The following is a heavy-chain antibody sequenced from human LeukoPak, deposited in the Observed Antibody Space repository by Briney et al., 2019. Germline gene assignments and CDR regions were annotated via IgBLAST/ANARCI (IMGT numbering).Heavy chain of an antibody. D-gene: IGHD3-9*01. CDR2: ISYNGGHK. CDR1: GFSFSDYG. CDR3: ARGDHFTGYLQYYFDQ. J-gene: IGHJ4*02. V-gene: IGHV3-30*03. Sequence: GGSLRLSCAASGFSFSDYGMHWVRQAPVKGLEWVALISYNGGHKHYRDSVKGRFTISRNNSNNTLFLQMNDLSAEDSAVYYCARGDHFTGYLQYYFDQWGQGTLVTVSS.